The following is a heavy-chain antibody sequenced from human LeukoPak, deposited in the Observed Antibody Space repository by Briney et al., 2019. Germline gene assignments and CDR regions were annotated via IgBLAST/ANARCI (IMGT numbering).Heavy chain of an antibody. CDR1: GYTFTSYA. D-gene: IGHD1/OR15-1a*01. J-gene: IGHJ4*02. Sequence: ASVKVSCKASGYTFTSYAMNWVRQAPGRGLEWMGWINTNTGNPTYAQGFTGRFVFSLDTSVSTAYLQISSLKAEDTAVYYCARIPYGNNLDYGGQEPLVPVPS. CDR3: ARIPYGNNLDY. CDR2: INTNTGNP. V-gene: IGHV7-4-1*02.